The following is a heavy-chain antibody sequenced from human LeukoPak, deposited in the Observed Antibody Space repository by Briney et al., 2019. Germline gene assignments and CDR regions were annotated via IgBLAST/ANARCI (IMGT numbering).Heavy chain of an antibody. CDR2: ISAYNGNT. CDR1: GHTFTSYG. D-gene: IGHD6-13*01. V-gene: IGHV1-18*04. J-gene: IGHJ4*02. CDR3: ARAILRGTAPYYFDY. Sequence: ASVTVSCKASGHTFTSYGISWVRQAPGQGLEWMGWISAYNGNTNYAQKLQGRVTMTTDTSTSTAYMELRSLRSDDTAVYYCARAILRGTAPYYFDYWGQGTLVTVSS.